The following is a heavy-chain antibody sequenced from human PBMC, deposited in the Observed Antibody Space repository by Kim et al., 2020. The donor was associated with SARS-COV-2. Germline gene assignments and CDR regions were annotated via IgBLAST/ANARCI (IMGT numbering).Heavy chain of an antibody. Sequence: SVKVSCKASGGTFSSYAISWVRQAPGQGLEWMGGIIPIFGTANYAQKFQGRVTITADESTSTAYMELSSLRSEDTAVYYCARSKTINIAAAGPYFDYWGQGTLVTVSS. D-gene: IGHD6-13*01. CDR3: ARSKTINIAAAGPYFDY. CDR2: IIPIFGTA. J-gene: IGHJ4*02. V-gene: IGHV1-69*13. CDR1: GGTFSSYA.